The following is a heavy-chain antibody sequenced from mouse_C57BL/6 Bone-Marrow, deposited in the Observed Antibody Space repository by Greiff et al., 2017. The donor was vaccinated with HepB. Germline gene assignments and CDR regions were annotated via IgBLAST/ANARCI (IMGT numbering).Heavy chain of an antibody. D-gene: IGHD1-1*01. Sequence: EVQLVESGGDLVKPGGSLKLSCAASGFTFSSYGMSWVRQTPDKRLEWVATISSGGSYTYYPDSVKGRFPISRDNAKNTLYLQLSSLKSEDTAMYYCARHSYYYGSSSWFAYWGQGTLVTVSA. V-gene: IGHV5-6*01. CDR3: ARHSYYYGSSSWFAY. CDR1: GFTFSSYG. J-gene: IGHJ3*01. CDR2: ISSGGSYT.